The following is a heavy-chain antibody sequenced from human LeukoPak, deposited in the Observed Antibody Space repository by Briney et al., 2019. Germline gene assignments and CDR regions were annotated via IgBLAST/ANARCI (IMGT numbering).Heavy chain of an antibody. J-gene: IGHJ6*02. D-gene: IGHD1-26*01. Sequence: PGGSLRLSCAASGFTFSSYSMNWVRQAPGKGLEWVSYISSSSSTIYYADSVKGRFTISRDNAKNSLYLQMNSLRAEDTAVYYCARDLLELRYYYYGMDVWGQGTTVTVSS. CDR2: ISSSSSTI. CDR3: ARDLLELRYYYYGMDV. V-gene: IGHV3-48*04. CDR1: GFTFSSYS.